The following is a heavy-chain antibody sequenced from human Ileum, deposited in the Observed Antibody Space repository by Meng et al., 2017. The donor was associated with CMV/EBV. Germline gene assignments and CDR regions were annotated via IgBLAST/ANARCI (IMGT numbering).Heavy chain of an antibody. D-gene: IGHD3-16*01. CDR1: GFTFSSYW. CDR2: ISSDGTIT. J-gene: IGHJ6*02. Sequence: GESLKISCAVSGFTFSSYWMHWVRQAPGKGLVWVSRISSDGTITNYADSVKGRFTISRDDTKNTLFLQMNSLRAEDTAVYYCARGGDAFYYHGMDVWGQGTTVTVSS. CDR3: ARGGDAFYYHGMDV. V-gene: IGHV3-74*01.